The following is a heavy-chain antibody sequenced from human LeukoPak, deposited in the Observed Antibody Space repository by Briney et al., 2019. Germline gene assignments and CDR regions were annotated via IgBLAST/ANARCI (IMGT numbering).Heavy chain of an antibody. CDR3: ARTNPRSGWSLYSPFQH. J-gene: IGHJ1*01. CDR1: GFTFSSYA. V-gene: IGHV3-23*01. D-gene: IGHD6-19*01. CDR2: ISGSGGST. Sequence: GGSLRLSCAASGFTFSSYAMSWVRQAPGKGLEWVSAISGSGGSTYYADSVKGRFTISRDNCKNTLYLQMNSLRAEDTAVYYCARTNPRSGWSLYSPFQHWGQGTLVTVSS.